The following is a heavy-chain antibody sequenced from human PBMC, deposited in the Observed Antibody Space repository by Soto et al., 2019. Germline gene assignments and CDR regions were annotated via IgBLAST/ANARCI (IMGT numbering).Heavy chain of an antibody. D-gene: IGHD5-12*01. CDR3: ARVLATLDYYYYYMDV. Sequence: SETLSLTCTVSGGSISSYYWSWIRQPPGKGLEWIGYIYYSGSTNYNPSLKSRVTTSVDTSKNQFSLKLSSVTAADTAVYYCARVLATLDYYYYYMDVWGKGTTVTVSS. V-gene: IGHV4-59*01. CDR1: GGSISSYY. CDR2: IYYSGST. J-gene: IGHJ6*03.